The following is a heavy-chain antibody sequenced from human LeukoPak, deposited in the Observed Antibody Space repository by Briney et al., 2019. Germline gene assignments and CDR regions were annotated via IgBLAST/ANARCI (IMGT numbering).Heavy chain of an antibody. CDR1: GGTFSSYA. CDR2: IIPIFGTA. J-gene: IGHJ4*02. Sequence: VASVKVSCKASGGTFSSYAISWVRQAPGQGLERMGRIIPIFGTANYAQKFQGRVTITTDESTSTAYMELISLRSEDTAVYYCARDSQLYYYDSSGYSYYFDYWGQGTLVTVSS. CDR3: ARDSQLYYYDSSGYSYYFDY. V-gene: IGHV1-69*05. D-gene: IGHD3-22*01.